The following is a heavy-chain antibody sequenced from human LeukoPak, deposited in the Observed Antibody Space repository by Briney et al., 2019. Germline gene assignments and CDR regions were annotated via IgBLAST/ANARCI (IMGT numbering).Heavy chain of an antibody. Sequence: PGGSLRLSCAASGFTFSDYYMSWIRQAPGKGLEWVSYISSSGSTIYYADSVKGRFTISRDNAKNSLYLQMNSLRAEDTAVYYGASSSGWRPHEAFDIWGQGTMVTVSS. CDR3: ASSSGWRPHEAFDI. CDR2: ISSSGSTI. CDR1: GFTFSDYY. J-gene: IGHJ3*02. V-gene: IGHV3-11*01. D-gene: IGHD6-19*01.